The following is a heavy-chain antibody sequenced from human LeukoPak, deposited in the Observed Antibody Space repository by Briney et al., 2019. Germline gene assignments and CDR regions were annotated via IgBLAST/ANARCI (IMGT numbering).Heavy chain of an antibody. CDR3: ARDRYCGGDCYSNAFDI. CDR2: ISSSSSYT. V-gene: IGHV3-11*06. Sequence: PGGSLRLSCAASGFTFSDYYMSWIRQAPGKGLEWVSYISSSSSYTNYADSVKGRFTISRDNAKNSLYLQMNSLRDEDTAVYYCARDRYCGGDCYSNAFDIWGQGTMVTVSS. D-gene: IGHD2-21*02. CDR1: GFTFSDYY. J-gene: IGHJ3*02.